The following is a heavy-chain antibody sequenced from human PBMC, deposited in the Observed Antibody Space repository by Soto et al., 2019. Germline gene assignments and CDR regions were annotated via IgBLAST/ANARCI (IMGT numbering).Heavy chain of an antibody. D-gene: IGHD3-3*01. Sequence: EVKLLESGGGLAQPGGSLRLSCVGSGFTFDSYAISWVRQAPGERLQWIAAISGSADGTDYAHSGRGRFNISRDNAKETVHLQMDSLRVEDTAVYFCAKDTVGGYSFWSGYYSDGLDVWGQGTLVSVS. V-gene: IGHV3-23*01. CDR1: GFTFDSYA. CDR3: AKDTVGGYSFWSGYYSDGLDV. J-gene: IGHJ3*01. CDR2: ISGSADGT.